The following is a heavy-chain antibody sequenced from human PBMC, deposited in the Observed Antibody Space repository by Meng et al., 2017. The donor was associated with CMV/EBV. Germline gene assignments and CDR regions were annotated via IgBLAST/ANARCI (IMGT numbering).Heavy chain of an antibody. J-gene: IGHJ6*02. Sequence: PETLSLTCAVYGGSFSGYYWSWIRQPPGKGLEWIGEINHSGSTNYNPSLKSRVTISVDTSKNQFSLRLSSVTAADTAVYYCARGFFRRYCSSTSSSRTDGMDVWGQGTTVTVSS. D-gene: IGHD2-2*01. V-gene: IGHV4-34*01. CDR2: INHSGST. CDR1: GGSFSGYY. CDR3: ARGFFRRYCSSTSSSRTDGMDV.